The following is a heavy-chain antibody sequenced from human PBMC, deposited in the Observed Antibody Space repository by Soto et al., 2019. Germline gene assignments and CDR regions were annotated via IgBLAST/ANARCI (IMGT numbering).Heavy chain of an antibody. CDR3: ARDAIIGRNSYIDN. V-gene: IGHV1-2*02. D-gene: IGHD3-16*02. CDR2: SNPDSGAT. J-gene: IGHJ4*02. Sequence: QVQLVQSGAEVKKPGASVRVSCKASRYTFKGYYIHWVRQAPGQGLEWMGWSNPDSGATDSLRRFQGSVTMSRDSAITTAYMELSGLRSDVSAVYYFARDAIIGRNSYIDNWGQGTLVTVSS. CDR1: RYTFKGYY.